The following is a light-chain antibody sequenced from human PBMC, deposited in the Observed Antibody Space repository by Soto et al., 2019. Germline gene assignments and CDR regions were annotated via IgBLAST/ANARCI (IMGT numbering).Light chain of an antibody. V-gene: IGKV3-20*01. Sequence: IVLTQSPGTLSLSPGERATLACRATQSVSSSFLAWYQQRPGQAPRLLIFGASNRATGIPDRFSGSGSGTDFSLTISRLEPKDCAVYYCQQYGNSITFGGGTKVEIK. CDR3: QQYGNSIT. J-gene: IGKJ4*01. CDR1: QSVSSSF. CDR2: GAS.